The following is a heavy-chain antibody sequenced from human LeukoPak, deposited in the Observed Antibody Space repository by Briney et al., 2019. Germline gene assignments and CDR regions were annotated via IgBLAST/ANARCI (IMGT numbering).Heavy chain of an antibody. CDR3: ARGRSGGYFDY. D-gene: IGHD6-25*01. CDR1: GYTFSGYY. CDR2: INPNSGGT. Sequence: ASVKVSCKASGYTFSGYYLHWVRQAPGQGLEWMGWINPNSGGTNSAQKFQGRVTMTRDTALKTGYMELSRLKSDDTAVYYCARGRSGGYFDYWGQGTLVTVSS. V-gene: IGHV1-2*02. J-gene: IGHJ4*02.